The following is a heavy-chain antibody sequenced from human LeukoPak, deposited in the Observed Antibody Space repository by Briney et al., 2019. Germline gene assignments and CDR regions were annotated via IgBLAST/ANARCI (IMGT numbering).Heavy chain of an antibody. J-gene: IGHJ6*03. CDR2: INWNGGST. Sequence: GGSLRLSCAASGFTFDDYGMSWVRQAPGKGLEWVSGINWNGGSTGYADSVKGRFTISRDNAKNSLYLQMNSLRAEDTALYYCAREGCSGGSCYRYYYYYYMDVWGKGTTVTVSS. CDR3: AREGCSGGSCYRYYYYYYMDV. CDR1: GFTFDDYG. D-gene: IGHD2-15*01. V-gene: IGHV3-20*04.